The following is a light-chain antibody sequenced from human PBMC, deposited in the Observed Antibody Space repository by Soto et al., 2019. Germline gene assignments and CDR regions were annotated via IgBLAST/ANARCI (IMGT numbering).Light chain of an antibody. CDR3: QQYNSYSFT. J-gene: IGKJ3*01. CDR1: QSISSW. V-gene: IGKV1-5*01. CDR2: DAS. Sequence: DIQMTQSPSTLSASVGDRVTITCRASQSISSWLAWYQQKPGKAPKLLIYDASSLESGVPSRFSGSGSGTEFTSAIGSQQPEDFATYSCQQYNSYSFTFGPGTKVDIK.